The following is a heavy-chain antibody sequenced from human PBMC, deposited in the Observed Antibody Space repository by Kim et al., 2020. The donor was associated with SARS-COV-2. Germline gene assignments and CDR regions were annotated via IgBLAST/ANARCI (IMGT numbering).Heavy chain of an antibody. J-gene: IGHJ4*02. Sequence: DTEKGRFTISRDNSKNSLYLQMNSLRAEDTALYYCAKDATTMVRGGVVDYWGQGTLVTVSS. D-gene: IGHD3-10*01. CDR3: AKDATTMVRGGVVDY. V-gene: IGHV3-43D*03.